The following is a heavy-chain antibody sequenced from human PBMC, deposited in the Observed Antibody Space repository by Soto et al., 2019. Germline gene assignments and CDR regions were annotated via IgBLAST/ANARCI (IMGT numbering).Heavy chain of an antibody. J-gene: IGHJ6*02. Sequence: QVQLVESGGGVVEPGRSLRLSCAASGFAFSMYGMHWARQAPGKGLEWVAVISYEGSNKYYADSVKDRFTISRDNSKNTLYVQMNSLRAEDTAVYYCAKDYVLKSLSYYYCIDFWCPGTRVTVPS. CDR1: GFAFSMYG. V-gene: IGHV3-30*18. CDR3: AKDYVLKSLSYYYCIDF. CDR2: ISYEGSNK. D-gene: IGHD3-3*01.